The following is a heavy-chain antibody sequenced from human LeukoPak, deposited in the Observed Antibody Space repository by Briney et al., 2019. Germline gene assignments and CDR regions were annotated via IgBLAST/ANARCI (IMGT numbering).Heavy chain of an antibody. CDR3: VRDQGGAVSY. CDR1: GFTFSSYG. Sequence: GGSLRLSCAAAGFTFSSYGMHWVRQAPGKGLEWVAFIRYDGSNKYYADSVKGRFTISRDNSKNTLYLQMNSLRAEDTAVYYCVRDQGGAVSYWGQGTLVTVSS. V-gene: IGHV3-30*02. CDR2: IRYDGSNK. D-gene: IGHD3-16*01. J-gene: IGHJ4*02.